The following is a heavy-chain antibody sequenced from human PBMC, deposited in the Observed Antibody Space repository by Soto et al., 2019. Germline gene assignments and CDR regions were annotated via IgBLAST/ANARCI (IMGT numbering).Heavy chain of an antibody. CDR3: ARGLPSHFGYDS. CDR1: GDSINSYY. CDR2: VFNFGAT. D-gene: IGHD3-10*01. J-gene: IGHJ4*02. Sequence: SETLSLTCGVSGDSINSYYWTWIRQSPEKGLEWVGYVFNFGATNYNPSLKSRVSISLDTSKKQFSLKLTSVSAADTAVYYCARGLPSHFGYDSWGQGTLVTVSS. V-gene: IGHV4-59*01.